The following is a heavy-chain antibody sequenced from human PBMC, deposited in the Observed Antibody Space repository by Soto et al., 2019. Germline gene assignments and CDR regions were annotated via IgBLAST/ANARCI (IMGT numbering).Heavy chain of an antibody. CDR3: AMVGPTATGAIDY. CDR2: MHHTGTT. Sequence: QVQLQESGPGLVKPSGTLFLTCVVSGDSISSNSWWTWVRQSPGKGLEWIGEMHHTGTTNYNPSRTSRVTISVDTSKTQFSLSLSSVTAADTALFYCAMVGPTATGAIDYWGQGTRVTVSS. D-gene: IGHD1-26*01. J-gene: IGHJ4*02. V-gene: IGHV4-4*02. CDR1: GDSISSNSW.